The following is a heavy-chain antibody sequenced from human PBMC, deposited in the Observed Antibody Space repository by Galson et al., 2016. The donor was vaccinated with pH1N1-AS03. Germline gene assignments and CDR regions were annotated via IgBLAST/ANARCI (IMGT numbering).Heavy chain of an antibody. V-gene: IGHV3-9*01. Sequence: WVSGISWNSGTFDYADSVKGRFTISRDNAKNSLYLQMNSLRAEDTAVYYCARVPYSYGMDVWGQGTTVTVSS. CDR3: ARVPYSYGMDV. CDR2: ISWNSGTF. J-gene: IGHJ6*02.